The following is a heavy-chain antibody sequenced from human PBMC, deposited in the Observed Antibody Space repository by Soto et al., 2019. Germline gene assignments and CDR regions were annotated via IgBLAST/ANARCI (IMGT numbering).Heavy chain of an antibody. CDR1: GGTFSTYA. Sequence: SVKVSCKASGGTFSTYAIDWVRQAPGQGLEWMGGIIPLFGTAKYAQNFQGRITITADESTNTAYMELRSLRSQDTAMYYCARGVHYDSSGYYYFYWGQGTLVTVSS. D-gene: IGHD3-22*01. CDR2: IIPLFGTA. V-gene: IGHV1-69*13. J-gene: IGHJ4*02. CDR3: ARGVHYDSSGYYYFY.